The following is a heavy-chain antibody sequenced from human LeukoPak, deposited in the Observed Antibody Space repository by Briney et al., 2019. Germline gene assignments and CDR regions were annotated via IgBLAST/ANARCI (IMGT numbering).Heavy chain of an antibody. CDR1: GFTFSSYA. Sequence: GGSLRLSCAASGFTFSSYAMSWVRQAPGKGLEWVSAISGSGDDTYYEDSVKGRITISRDNSKNTLYLQMNSLRAEGTAVYYCAKGVGYCSGGSCQQFDYWGQGTLVTVSS. J-gene: IGHJ4*02. CDR3: AKGVGYCSGGSCQQFDY. V-gene: IGHV3-23*01. D-gene: IGHD2-15*01. CDR2: ISGSGDDT.